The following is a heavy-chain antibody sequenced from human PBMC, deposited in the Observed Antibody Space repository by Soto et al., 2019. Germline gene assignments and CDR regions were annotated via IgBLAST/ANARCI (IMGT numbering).Heavy chain of an antibody. Sequence: GASVKVSCKASGYTFTSYAMHWVRQAPGQRLEWMGWINAGNSVTKYSQKFQGRVTITSDTSASTAYMELSSLRSEDTAVYYCARDLGGWPDYWGQGTLVNVSS. CDR3: ARDLGGWPDY. CDR1: GYTFTSYA. V-gene: IGHV1-3*01. J-gene: IGHJ4*02. D-gene: IGHD2-15*01. CDR2: INAGNSVT.